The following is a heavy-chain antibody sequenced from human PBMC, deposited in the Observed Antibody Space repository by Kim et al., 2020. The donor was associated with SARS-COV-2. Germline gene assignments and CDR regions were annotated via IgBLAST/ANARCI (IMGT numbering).Heavy chain of an antibody. CDR1: GFTFSASA. J-gene: IGHJ4*02. V-gene: IGHV3-73*01. CDR3: SRHSGKHGDRGFDN. D-gene: IGHD4-17*01. CDR2: IRSKPNNYAT. Sequence: GGSLRLSCAASGFTFSASAMQWVRQASGKGLEWVGRIRSKPNNYATSYAASVTGRFTISRDDSTNTVYLQMDSLKTDDTAVYFCSRHSGKHGDRGFDNWGQGTLVTFSS.